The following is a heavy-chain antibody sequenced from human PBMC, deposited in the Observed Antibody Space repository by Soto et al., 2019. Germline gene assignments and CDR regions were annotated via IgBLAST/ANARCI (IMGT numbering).Heavy chain of an antibody. D-gene: IGHD3-16*01. J-gene: IGHJ4*02. Sequence: QVQLVESGGGVVQPGRSLRLSCAASGFTFNNYAMYWVRQAPGKGLEWMAVISDDGINTYYADSVKGRFTISRDNSKNTLYLQMNSLRPEDTAVYYCAWGMITFGGYWGQGTLVTVSS. V-gene: IGHV3-30-3*01. CDR2: ISDDGINT. CDR3: AWGMITFGGY. CDR1: GFTFNNYA.